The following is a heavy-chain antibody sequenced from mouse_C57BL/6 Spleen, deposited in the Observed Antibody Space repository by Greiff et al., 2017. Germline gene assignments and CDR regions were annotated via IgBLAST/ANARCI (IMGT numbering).Heavy chain of an antibody. D-gene: IGHD4-1*01. CDR3: TGGLGSAY. J-gene: IGHJ3*01. V-gene: IGHV6-3*01. CDR1: GFTFSNYW. CDR2: IRLKSDNYAT. Sequence: EVKLMESGGGLVQPGGSMKLSCVASGFTFSNYWMNWVRQSPEKGLEWVAQIRLKSDNYATHYAESVKGRFTISRDDSKSSVYLQMTNLRAEDTGMYYCTGGLGSAYWGQGTLVTVSA.